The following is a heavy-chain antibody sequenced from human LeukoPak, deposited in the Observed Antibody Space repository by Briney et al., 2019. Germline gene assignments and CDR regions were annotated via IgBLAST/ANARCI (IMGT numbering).Heavy chain of an antibody. CDR3: ARQALILLWFGDDAFDI. J-gene: IGHJ3*02. D-gene: IGHD3-10*01. V-gene: IGHV4-39*01. Sequence: SETLSLTCTDSGGSISSSSYYWGWIRQPPGKGLEWIGSIYYSGSTYYNPSLKSRVTISVDTSKNQFSLKLSSVTAADTAVYYCARQALILLWFGDDAFDIWGQGTMVTVSS. CDR1: GGSISSSSYY. CDR2: IYYSGST.